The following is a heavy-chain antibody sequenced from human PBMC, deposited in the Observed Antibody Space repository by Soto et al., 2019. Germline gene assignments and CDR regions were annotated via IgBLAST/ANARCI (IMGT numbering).Heavy chain of an antibody. Sequence: QLQLQELGPGLVKPSETLSLTCNVSGGSISTASYYWGWIRQAPGKGLEWIASVNYAGTTYYSPSLKSRIAISIYTPKNQFSLKVTFVTAADTGLYFCARLMMDRSWYFDWFDPWGQGTLVTVSS. CDR3: ARLMMDRSWYFDWFDP. V-gene: IGHV4-39*01. D-gene: IGHD6-13*01. J-gene: IGHJ5*02. CDR1: GGSISTASYY. CDR2: VNYAGTT.